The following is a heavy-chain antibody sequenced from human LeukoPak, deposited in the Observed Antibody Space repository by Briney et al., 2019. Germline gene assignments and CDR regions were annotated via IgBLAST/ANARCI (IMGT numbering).Heavy chain of an antibody. CDR3: AIATTGRGAFGS. J-gene: IGHJ4*02. Sequence: GGSLRLSCAASGLTFSRYSMNWVRQAPGKGLEWVSSISSSSSHIYYADSVKGRFTTSRDNAKNSLYLQMNSLTAEDTAIYYCAIATTGRGAFGSWGQGTLVSVSS. CDR1: GLTFSRYS. V-gene: IGHV3-21*01. D-gene: IGHD1-1*01. CDR2: ISSSSSHI.